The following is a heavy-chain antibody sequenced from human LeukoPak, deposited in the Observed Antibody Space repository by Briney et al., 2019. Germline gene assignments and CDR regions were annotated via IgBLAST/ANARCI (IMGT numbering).Heavy chain of an antibody. V-gene: IGHV1-2*02. D-gene: IGHD2-2*01. J-gene: IGHJ4*02. CDR2: INPNSGGT. Sequence: ASVKVSCKASGYSFTDYYIHWVRQAPGQGLEWMGWINPNSGGTNYAQRFQGRVTMTRDTSISTAYMDQSRLRSDDTAVYYCARDCSSTSCYEWGQGTLVTVSS. CDR1: GYSFTDYY. CDR3: ARDCSSTSCYE.